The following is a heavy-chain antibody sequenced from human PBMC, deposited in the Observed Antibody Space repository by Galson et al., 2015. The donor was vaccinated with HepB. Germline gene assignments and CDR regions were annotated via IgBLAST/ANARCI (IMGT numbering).Heavy chain of an antibody. V-gene: IGHV1-46*01. J-gene: IGHJ6*02. CDR3: ARGATGSGGQWLVRGYYGMDV. CDR1: GYTFTGYY. D-gene: IGHD6-19*01. CDR2: INPSGGST. Sequence: SVKVSCKASGYTFTGYYMHWVRQAPGQGLEWMGIINPSGGSTSYAQKFQGRVTMTRDTSTSTVYMELSSLRSEDTAVYYCARGATGSGGQWLVRGYYGMDVWGQGTTVTVSS.